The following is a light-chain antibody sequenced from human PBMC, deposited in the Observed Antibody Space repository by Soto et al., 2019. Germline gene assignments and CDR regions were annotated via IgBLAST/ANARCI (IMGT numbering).Light chain of an antibody. CDR1: QSISNN. CDR3: QQRSNWLALT. Sequence: EIVLTQSPATLSLSPGERATLSCRASQSISNNLAWYQQKPGLAPRLLIYDASNRATGIPARFSGSGSGTDFTLTISSLEPEDFAVYYCQQRSNWLALTFGGGTKVEIK. J-gene: IGKJ4*01. CDR2: DAS. V-gene: IGKV3-11*01.